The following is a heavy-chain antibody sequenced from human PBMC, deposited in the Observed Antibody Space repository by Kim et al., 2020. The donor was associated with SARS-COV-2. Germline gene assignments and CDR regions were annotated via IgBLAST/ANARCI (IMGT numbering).Heavy chain of an antibody. CDR3: ARDGDLYSSGKDAFDI. D-gene: IGHD6-19*01. CDR2: IKQDGNQK. Sequence: GGSLRLSCAASGFTFSSYWMTWVRQAPGKGLEWVANIKQDGNQKYYVDSVKGRFTISRDNAKNSLYLQMNSLRAEDTAVYYCARDGDLYSSGKDAFDIWGQGTMATVSS. J-gene: IGHJ3*02. V-gene: IGHV3-7*01. CDR1: GFTFSSYW.